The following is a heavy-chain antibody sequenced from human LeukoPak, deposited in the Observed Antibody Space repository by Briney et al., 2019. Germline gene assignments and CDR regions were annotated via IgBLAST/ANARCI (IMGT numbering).Heavy chain of an antibody. CDR1: GFTFSSYA. D-gene: IGHD1-26*01. Sequence: GGALRLSCAASGFTFSSYAMHWVRQAPGKGLEWVASISYDGTNEYDADSVKGRFTISKDNSKNTLYLQMNSLRTEDTAVYYCARVFRGGNLDMLFDYWGQGTLVTVSP. CDR2: ISYDGTNE. CDR3: ARVFRGGNLDMLFDY. J-gene: IGHJ4*02. V-gene: IGHV3-30*04.